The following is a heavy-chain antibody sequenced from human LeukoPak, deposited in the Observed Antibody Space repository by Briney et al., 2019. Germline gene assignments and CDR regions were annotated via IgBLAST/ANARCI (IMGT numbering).Heavy chain of an antibody. CDR1: GFTVSSKY. V-gene: IGHV3-53*01. Sequence: GGSLRLACAASGFTVSSKYMTWVRQAPGKGLEWVSLIYGSGSTDYADSVKGRFTISRDNSKNTMYLQMNSLRAEDTAVYYCVSCGQQLSDWYFDLWGRGTLVTVSS. CDR2: IYGSGST. D-gene: IGHD6-13*01. CDR3: VSCGQQLSDWYFDL. J-gene: IGHJ2*01.